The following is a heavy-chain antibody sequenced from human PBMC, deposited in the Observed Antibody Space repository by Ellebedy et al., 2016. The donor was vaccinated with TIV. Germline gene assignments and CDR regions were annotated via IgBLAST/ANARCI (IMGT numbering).Heavy chain of an antibody. Sequence: GGSLRLSXAASRFTFSSYGMHWVRQAPGKGLEWVALISYDGSNKYYADSVKGRFTISRDNSKNTLYLQMNSLRAEDTAVYYCWAGMNTVADLLDYWGQGTLVTVSS. CDR3: WAGMNTVADLLDY. V-gene: IGHV3-30*03. CDR2: ISYDGSNK. D-gene: IGHD4-23*01. CDR1: RFTFSSYG. J-gene: IGHJ4*02.